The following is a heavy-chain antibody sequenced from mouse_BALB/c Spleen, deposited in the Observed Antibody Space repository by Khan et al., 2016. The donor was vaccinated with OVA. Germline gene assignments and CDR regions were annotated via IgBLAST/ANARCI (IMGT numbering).Heavy chain of an antibody. CDR2: IDPFNGGT. J-gene: IGHJ3*01. CDR3: ARGAFGY. CDR1: GYSFTSYY. V-gene: IGHV1S135*01. Sequence: VQLKQSGPELMKPGASVNISCKASGYSFTSYYIHWVKQSHEKSLEWIGYIDPFNGGTDYNQNFKGKATLTVDKSSSTAYMHLSSLTSEDSAVYYCARGAFGYWGQGTLVTVSA.